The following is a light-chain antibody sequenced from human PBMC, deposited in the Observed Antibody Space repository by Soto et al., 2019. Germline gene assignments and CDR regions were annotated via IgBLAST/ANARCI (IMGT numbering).Light chain of an antibody. J-gene: IGKJ4*01. Sequence: EIVLTQSPATLSLFPGGRATLSCRASQSVSTYLAWYQHKPGQAPRLLIYDASNRATGIPARFSGSGSGTGFTLTISSLEPEDFAVYYCQQRINWPLTFGGGTKVEIK. CDR3: QQRINWPLT. CDR1: QSVSTY. CDR2: DAS. V-gene: IGKV3-11*01.